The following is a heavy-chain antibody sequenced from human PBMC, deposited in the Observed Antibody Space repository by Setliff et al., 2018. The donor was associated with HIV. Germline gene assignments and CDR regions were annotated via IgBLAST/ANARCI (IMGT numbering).Heavy chain of an antibody. D-gene: IGHD3-16*02. CDR3: ARGGAVELWFRYFDF. CDR2: FIPILGKV. Sequence: SVKVSCKASGISFSSYPISWVRQAPGQGLEWMGVFIPILGKVHYAQKFQGRVTITADESTSTAYMGLSSLESEDTAVYYCARGGAVELWFRYFDFWGQGTLVTVSS. CDR1: GISFSSYP. V-gene: IGHV1-69*10. J-gene: IGHJ4*02.